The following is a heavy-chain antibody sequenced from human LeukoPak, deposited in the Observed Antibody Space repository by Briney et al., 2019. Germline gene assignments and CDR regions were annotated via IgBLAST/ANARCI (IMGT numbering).Heavy chain of an antibody. CDR1: GFTFNTYS. J-gene: IGHJ4*02. V-gene: IGHV3-21*01. CDR3: AGRIGVTGNENY. D-gene: IGHD6-19*01. Sequence: GGSLRLSYAASGFTFNTYSMKGVRQAPGKGREGVSSISSSSNYIYYADSVKGRFTISRDNAKNSLHLQMNSLRGEETALYYCAGRIGVTGNENYWGQGTLVTVSS. CDR2: ISSSSNYI.